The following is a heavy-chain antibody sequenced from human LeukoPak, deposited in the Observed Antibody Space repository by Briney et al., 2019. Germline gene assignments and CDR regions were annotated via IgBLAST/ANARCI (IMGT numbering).Heavy chain of an antibody. J-gene: IGHJ4*02. CDR1: GYTFISYG. CDR3: ARAPYDFWSGYPEGIDY. V-gene: IGHV1-18*01. Sequence: ASVKVSCKASGYTFISYGISWVRQAPGQGLEWMGWISAYNGNTNYAQKLQGRVTMTTDTSTSTAYMELRSLRSDDTAVYYCARAPYDFWSGYPEGIDYWGQGTLVTVSS. D-gene: IGHD3-3*01. CDR2: ISAYNGNT.